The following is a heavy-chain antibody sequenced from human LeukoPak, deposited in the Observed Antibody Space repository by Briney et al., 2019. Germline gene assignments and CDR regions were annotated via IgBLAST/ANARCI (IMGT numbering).Heavy chain of an antibody. CDR1: GGSISSYY. CDR3: ASGYYDSSGYYHDY. CDR2: IYYTGST. Sequence: SETLSLTCTVSGGSISSYYWSWIRQPPGKGLEWIGYIYYTGSTNYNPSLKSRVTISVDTSKNQFSLKLSSVTAADTAVYYCASGYYDSSGYYHDYWGQGTLVTVSS. D-gene: IGHD3-22*01. J-gene: IGHJ4*02. V-gene: IGHV4-59*12.